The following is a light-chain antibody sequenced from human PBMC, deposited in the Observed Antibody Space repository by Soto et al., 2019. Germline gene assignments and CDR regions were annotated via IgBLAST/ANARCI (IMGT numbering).Light chain of an antibody. V-gene: IGLV2-14*01. Sequence: QSVLTQPASVSGSPGQSITISCTGTSSDVGGYKFVSWYQQHPGKAPKLMIYEVSNRPSGVSSRFSGSKSGNTASLTISGPQAEDEADYYCGSYTGSIYVFGTGTKVTV. CDR1: SSDVGGYKF. CDR2: EVS. J-gene: IGLJ1*01. CDR3: GSYTGSIYV.